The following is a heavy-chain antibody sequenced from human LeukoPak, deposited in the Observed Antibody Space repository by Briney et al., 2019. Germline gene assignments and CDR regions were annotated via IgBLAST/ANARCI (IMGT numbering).Heavy chain of an antibody. CDR1: GFTFSSYA. V-gene: IGHV3-30*04. CDR3: ARDDASRYYDILSGYSGFDP. D-gene: IGHD3-9*01. J-gene: IGHJ5*02. Sequence: GRSLRLSCAASGFTFSSYAMHWVRQAPGKGLEWVAVISYDGSNKYYADSVKGRFTISRDNSKNTPYLQMNSLRAEDTAVYYCARDDASRYYDILSGYSGFDPWGRATLVAVSS. CDR2: ISYDGSNK.